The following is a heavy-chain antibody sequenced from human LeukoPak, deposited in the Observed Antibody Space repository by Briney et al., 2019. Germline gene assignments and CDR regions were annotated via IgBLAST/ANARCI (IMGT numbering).Heavy chain of an antibody. D-gene: IGHD5-12*01. V-gene: IGHV1-3*01. CDR3: ARDVATSFLDPHHFDY. Sequence: ASVKVSCKASGYTFTSYAMHWVRQAPRQRLEWMGWINAGNGNTKYSQKFQGRVTITRDTSASTAYMELSSLRSEDTAVYYCARDVATSFLDPHHFDYWGQGTLVSVPS. CDR1: GYTFTSYA. J-gene: IGHJ4*02. CDR2: INAGNGNT.